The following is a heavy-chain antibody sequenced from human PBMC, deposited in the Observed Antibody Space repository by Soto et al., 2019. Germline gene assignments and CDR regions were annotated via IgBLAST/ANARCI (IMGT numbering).Heavy chain of an antibody. CDR2: ISARGGGL. CDR3: AKCSIEYRASVDH. D-gene: IGHD6-6*01. J-gene: IGHJ4*02. CDR1: GFSFSSYA. Sequence: EVQLLESGGGLVQPGGSLRLACTASGFSFSSYAMVWVRQAPGKGLEWVSVISARGGGLYFADSVKGRFTISRDNSKNVLSLEMNNLRAEDTDTYFCAKCSIEYRASVDHWGQGTLVIVSS. V-gene: IGHV3-23*01.